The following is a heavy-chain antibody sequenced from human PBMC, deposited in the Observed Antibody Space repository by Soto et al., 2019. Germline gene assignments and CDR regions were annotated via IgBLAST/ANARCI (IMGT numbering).Heavy chain of an antibody. CDR3: AKSYSSNWYDYFDY. J-gene: IGHJ4*02. CDR2: ISGSGDST. V-gene: IGHV3-23*01. D-gene: IGHD6-13*01. CDR1: GFTFSSYA. Sequence: GGSLRLSCAASGFTFSSYAMSWVRQAPGKGLEWVSAISGSGDSTYYADSVKGRFTISRDTSKNTPYLQMDSLRAEDTALYYCAKSYSSNWYDYFDYWGQGTLVTVSS.